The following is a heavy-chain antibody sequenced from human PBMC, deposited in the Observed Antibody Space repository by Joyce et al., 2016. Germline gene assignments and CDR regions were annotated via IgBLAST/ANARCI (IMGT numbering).Heavy chain of an antibody. CDR2: IDPSDSYT. Sequence: EVQLVQSGAEVKKPGESLRISCKGSGYSFTSYWINWGRQMPGKGLEWMGRIDPSDSYTNYSPSSQGHVTISADKSISTAYLQWSSLKASDTAMYYCARPRYCSGGSCLNWFDPWGQGTLVTVSS. D-gene: IGHD2-15*01. CDR3: ARPRYCSGGSCLNWFDP. CDR1: GYSFTSYW. J-gene: IGHJ5*02. V-gene: IGHV5-10-1*01.